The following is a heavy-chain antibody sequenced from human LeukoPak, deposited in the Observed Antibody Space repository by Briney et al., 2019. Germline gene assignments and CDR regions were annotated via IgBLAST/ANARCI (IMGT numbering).Heavy chain of an antibody. D-gene: IGHD2-15*01. CDR1: GVSISSYY. J-gene: IGHJ4*02. CDR2: IYYSGST. CDR3: ARYYCSGGSCYFDD. V-gene: IGHV4-59*01. Sequence: SETLSLTCTVSGVSISSYYWSWIRQPPGKGLEWIGYIYYSGSTNYNPSLNSRVTISVDTSKNQFSLKLSSVTAADTAVYYCARYYCSGGSCYFDDWDQGTLVTVSS.